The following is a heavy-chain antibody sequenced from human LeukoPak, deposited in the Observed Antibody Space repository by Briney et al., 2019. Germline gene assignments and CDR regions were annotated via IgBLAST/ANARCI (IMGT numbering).Heavy chain of an antibody. CDR3: ASLTGDPDAFDI. D-gene: IGHD3-10*01. V-gene: IGHV3-48*01. CDR1: GFTFSSYS. CDR2: ISSSSSTI. J-gene: IGHJ3*02. Sequence: GGSLRLSCAASGFTFSSYSMNWVRQAPGKGLEWVSYISSSSSTIYYADSVKGRFTISRDNAKNSLYLQMNSLRAEDTAVYYCASLTGDPDAFDIWGQGTMVTVSS.